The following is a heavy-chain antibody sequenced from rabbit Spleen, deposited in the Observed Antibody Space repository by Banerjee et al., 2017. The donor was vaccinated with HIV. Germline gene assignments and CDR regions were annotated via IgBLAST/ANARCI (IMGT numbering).Heavy chain of an antibody. J-gene: IGHJ3*01. Sequence: HLKESGGGLVQPGGSLKLSCKASGFTLSSYYMNWVRQAPGKGLEWIGYIDPVFGITYYANWVNGRFSISRENAQNTVFLQMTSLTAADTATYFCARDGAGGWTIWLARLDLWGQGTLVTVS. D-gene: IGHD4-1*01. V-gene: IGHV1S7*01. CDR1: GFTLSSYY. CDR3: ARDGAGGWTIWLARLDL. CDR2: IDPVFGIT.